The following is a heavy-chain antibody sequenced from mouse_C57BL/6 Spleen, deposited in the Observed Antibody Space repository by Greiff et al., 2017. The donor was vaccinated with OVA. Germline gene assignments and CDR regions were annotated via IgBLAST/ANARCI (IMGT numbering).Heavy chain of an antibody. Sequence: EVQLQQSGPELVKPGASVKISCKASGYTFTDYYMNWVKQSHGKSLEWIGDINPNNGGTSYNQKFKGKATLTADKSSSTAYMALRSLTSEDSAVYYCARDYPYAMDYWGQGTSVTVSS. J-gene: IGHJ4*01. V-gene: IGHV1-26*01. CDR3: ARDYPYAMDY. D-gene: IGHD5-5*01. CDR1: GYTFTDYY. CDR2: INPNNGGT.